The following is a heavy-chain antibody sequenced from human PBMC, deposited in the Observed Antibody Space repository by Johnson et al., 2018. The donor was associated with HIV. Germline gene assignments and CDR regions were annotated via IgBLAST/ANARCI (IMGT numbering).Heavy chain of an antibody. J-gene: IGHJ3*02. D-gene: IGHD2-21*02. V-gene: IGHV3-72*01. CDR3: ARSGDYGAFDI. Sequence: SVKGRFTISRDDSKNSLYLQMNNLQTEDTAVYYCARSGDYGAFDIWGQGTMVTVSS.